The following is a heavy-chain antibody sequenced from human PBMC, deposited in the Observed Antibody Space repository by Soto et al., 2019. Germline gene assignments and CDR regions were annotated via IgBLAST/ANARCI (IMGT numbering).Heavy chain of an antibody. Sequence: GGSLRLSCAGSGFNLNNYWMSWVRQAPGKGLEWVANIKEDGGEKYYVDSVKGRFTISRDNAENSLSLQMNSLRAEDTAVYYCAKSSSRAHYYAMDVWGQGTTVTVSS. D-gene: IGHD2-2*01. CDR2: IKEDGGEK. V-gene: IGHV3-7*01. CDR3: AKSSSRAHYYAMDV. J-gene: IGHJ6*02. CDR1: GFNLNNYW.